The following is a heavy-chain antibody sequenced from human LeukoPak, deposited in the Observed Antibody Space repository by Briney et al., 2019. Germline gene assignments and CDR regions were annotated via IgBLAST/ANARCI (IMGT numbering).Heavy chain of an antibody. Sequence: GGSLRLSCTASGFTFGDYAMSWVRQAPGKGLEWVGFIRSKAYGGTTEYAASVKSRFTISRDDSKSIAYLQMNSLKTEDTAVYYCTRDPPPYYYDSSGYLDAFDIWGQGTMVTVSS. CDR1: GFTFGDYA. CDR2: IRSKAYGGTT. CDR3: TRDPPPYYYDSSGYLDAFDI. V-gene: IGHV3-49*04. J-gene: IGHJ3*02. D-gene: IGHD3-22*01.